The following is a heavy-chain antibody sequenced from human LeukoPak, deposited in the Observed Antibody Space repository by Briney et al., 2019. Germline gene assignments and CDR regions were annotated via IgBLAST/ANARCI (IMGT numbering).Heavy chain of an antibody. CDR3: ARLDYGDHDY. Sequence: KPSATLSLTCTVSGGSISSGSYYWGWIRQPPGKGLEWIGSIYYSGSTYYNPSLKSRVPISVETSKNQLSLKLSSVTATDTAVYYCARLDYGDHDYWGQGTLVTVSS. V-gene: IGHV4-39*01. CDR1: GGSISSGSYY. D-gene: IGHD4-17*01. J-gene: IGHJ4*02. CDR2: IYYSGST.